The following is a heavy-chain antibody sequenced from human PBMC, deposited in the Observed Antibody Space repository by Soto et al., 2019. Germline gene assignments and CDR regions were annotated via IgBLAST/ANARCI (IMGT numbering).Heavy chain of an antibody. J-gene: IGHJ3*02. Sequence: SETLSLTCAVYGGSFSGYYWSWIRQPPGKGLEWIGEINHSGSTYYNPSLKSRVTIPVDTSKNQFSLKLSSVTAADTAVYYCARHQAATVKGRLDAFDIWGQGTMVTVSS. V-gene: IGHV4-34*01. D-gene: IGHD2-15*01. CDR3: ARHQAATVKGRLDAFDI. CDR1: GGSFSGYY. CDR2: INHSGST.